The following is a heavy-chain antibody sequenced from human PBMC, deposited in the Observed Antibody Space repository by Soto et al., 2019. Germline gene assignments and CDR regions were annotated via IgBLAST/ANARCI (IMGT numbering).Heavy chain of an antibody. Sequence: PGGSLRLSCAASGFTFSSYAMHWVRQAPGKGLEYVSAISSNGGSTYYANSVKGRFTISRDNSKNTLYLQMGSLRAEDMAVYYCARDGRYCSGGSCYGAFDIWGQGTMVTVSS. D-gene: IGHD2-15*01. J-gene: IGHJ3*02. V-gene: IGHV3-64*01. CDR2: ISSNGGST. CDR1: GFTFSSYA. CDR3: ARDGRYCSGGSCYGAFDI.